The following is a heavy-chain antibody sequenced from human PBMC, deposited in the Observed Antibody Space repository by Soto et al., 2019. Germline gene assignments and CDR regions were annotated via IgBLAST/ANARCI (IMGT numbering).Heavy chain of an antibody. J-gene: IGHJ4*02. CDR3: ARDPLTGMGGYHFDY. CDR2: ISNDGSKK. D-gene: IGHD7-27*01. V-gene: IGHV3-30-3*01. CDR1: GFTFSYYA. Sequence: QVQLVESGGGVVQPGRPLRLSCAASGFTFSYYAMHWVRQAPGKGLEWVAVISNDGSKKYYADSVKGRFTISRDNSRNPLYLQINSLRAEDAAVVYCARDPLTGMGGYHFDYWGQGTLVTVSS.